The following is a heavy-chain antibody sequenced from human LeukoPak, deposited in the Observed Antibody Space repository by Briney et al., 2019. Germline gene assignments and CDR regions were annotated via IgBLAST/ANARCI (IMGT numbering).Heavy chain of an antibody. CDR3: ARDRAPLTTTAVGFDP. J-gene: IGHJ5*02. V-gene: IGHV1-24*01. CDR1: GYTLTELS. D-gene: IGHD4/OR15-4a*01. CDR2: FDPEDGET. Sequence: ASVKVSCRVSGYTLTELSMHWVRQAPGKGLEWMGGFDPEDGETIYAQKFQGRVTMTRDTSTSTVYMELNNLRSEDTAVYYCARDRAPLTTTAVGFDPWGQGSPVTVSS.